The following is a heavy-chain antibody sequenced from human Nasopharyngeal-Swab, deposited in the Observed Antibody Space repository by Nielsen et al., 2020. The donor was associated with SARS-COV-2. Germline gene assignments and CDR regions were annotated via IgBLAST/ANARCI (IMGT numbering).Heavy chain of an antibody. V-gene: IGHV3-33*01. D-gene: IGHD1-26*01. Sequence: WIRQPPGKGLEWVAVIWYDGSNKYYADSVKGRFTISRDNSKNTLYLQMNSLRAEDTAVYYCARGVNEWELLDERFHWFDPWGQGTLVTVSS. CDR3: ARGVNEWELLDERFHWFDP. J-gene: IGHJ5*02. CDR2: IWYDGSNK.